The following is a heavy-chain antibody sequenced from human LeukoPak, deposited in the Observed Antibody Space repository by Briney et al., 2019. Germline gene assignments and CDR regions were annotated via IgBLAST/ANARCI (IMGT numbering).Heavy chain of an antibody. J-gene: IGHJ4*02. Sequence: GGSLRPSCAASGLSFGTNAMGWVSQAPGKGLEWVSAISGGGGRTYYADSVKGRFTISRDNSKNTLYLQMNSLRTEETAVEYCAERPLVVPAAMFDYWGQGTLVTVSS. D-gene: IGHD2-2*01. CDR3: AERPLVVPAAMFDY. V-gene: IGHV3-23*01. CDR2: ISGGGGRT. CDR1: GLSFGTNA.